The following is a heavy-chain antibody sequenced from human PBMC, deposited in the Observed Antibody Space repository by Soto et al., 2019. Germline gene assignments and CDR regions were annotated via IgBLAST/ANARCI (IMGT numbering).Heavy chain of an antibody. CDR1: GGTFSSYA. CDR2: IIPIFGTA. V-gene: IGHV1-69*13. J-gene: IGHJ6*02. CDR3: AVAARPNYYYYGMDV. D-gene: IGHD6-6*01. Sequence: SVKVSCKASGGTFSSYAISWVRQAPGQGLEWMGGIIPIFGTANYAQKFQGRVTITADESTSTAYMELSSLRSEDTAVYYCAVAARPNYYYYGMDVWGQGTTVTVSS.